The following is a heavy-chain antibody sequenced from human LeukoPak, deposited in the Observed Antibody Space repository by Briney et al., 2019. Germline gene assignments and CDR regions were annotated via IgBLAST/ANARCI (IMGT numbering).Heavy chain of an antibody. CDR3: ARHPYSGSYHFDY. J-gene: IGHJ4*02. V-gene: IGHV1-2*02. Sequence: GASVKVSCKASGYIFTGYYMHWVRQAPGQGLEWMGWINPNSGGTNSAQKFQGRVTMTRDTSISTAYTELSRLTSDDTAVYYCARHPYSGSYHFDYWGQGTLVTVSS. D-gene: IGHD1-26*01. CDR2: INPNSGGT. CDR1: GYIFTGYY.